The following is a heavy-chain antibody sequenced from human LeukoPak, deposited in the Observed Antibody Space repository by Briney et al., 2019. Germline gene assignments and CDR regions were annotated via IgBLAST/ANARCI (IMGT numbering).Heavy chain of an antibody. V-gene: IGHV4-4*02. Sequence: SGTLSLTCAVSGGSISSSNWWSWVRQPPGKGLEWIGEIYHSGSTNYNPSLKSRVTISVDKSKNQFSLKLSSVTAADTAVYYCASFAVAGLNYFDYWGQGTLVTVSS. D-gene: IGHD6-19*01. J-gene: IGHJ4*02. CDR3: ASFAVAGLNYFDY. CDR2: IYHSGST. CDR1: GGSISSSNW.